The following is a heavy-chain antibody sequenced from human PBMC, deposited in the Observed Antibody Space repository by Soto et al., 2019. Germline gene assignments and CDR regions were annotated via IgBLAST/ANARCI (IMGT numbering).Heavy chain of an antibody. CDR3: TSPVGWAPAARGY. Sequence: EVQLVESGGGSVEPGGSLRLSCRTAGFTFGDAWMNWIRQTPGMGLEWVGRIKSKSDGETTDYAAAVKGRFTISRDDAERTVYLQMASLKSEDTAVYYCTSPVGWAPAARGYWGQGALVTVSS. D-gene: IGHD6-13*01. CDR2: IKSKSDGETT. V-gene: IGHV3-15*07. CDR1: GFTFGDAW. J-gene: IGHJ4*02.